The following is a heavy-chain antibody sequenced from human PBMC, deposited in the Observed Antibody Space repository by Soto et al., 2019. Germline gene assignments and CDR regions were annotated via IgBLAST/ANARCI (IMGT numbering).Heavy chain of an antibody. J-gene: IGHJ4*02. CDR2: ISSSSSYI. V-gene: IGHV3-21*01. CDR3: ARVVVVPAAGIDY. D-gene: IGHD2-2*01. CDR1: GFTFSSYS. Sequence: GGSLRLSCAASGFTFSSYSMNLVRQAPGKGLEWVSSISSSSSYIYYADSVKGRFTISRDNAKNSLYLQMNSLRAEDTAVYYCARVVVVPAAGIDYWGQGTLVTVSS.